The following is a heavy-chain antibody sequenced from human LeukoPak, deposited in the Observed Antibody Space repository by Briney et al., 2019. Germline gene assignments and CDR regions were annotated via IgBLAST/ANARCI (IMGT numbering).Heavy chain of an antibody. D-gene: IGHD1-7*01. CDR3: ARGLSKNYLTFDF. V-gene: IGHV1-2*02. J-gene: IGHJ4*02. Sequence: ASVKVSCKASGYTFTGYYMHWVRQAPGQGLEWMGWINPYSGGTNYAQKFQGRVTMTRDMSISTAYMELSRLRSDDTAVYYCARGLSKNYLTFDFWGQGTLVTVSS. CDR2: INPYSGGT. CDR1: GYTFTGYY.